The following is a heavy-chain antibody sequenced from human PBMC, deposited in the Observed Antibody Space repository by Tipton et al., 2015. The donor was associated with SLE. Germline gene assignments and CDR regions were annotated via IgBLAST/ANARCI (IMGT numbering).Heavy chain of an antibody. V-gene: IGHV4-31*03. CDR3: ASGIAAGGTPFGY. CDR1: GGSISSGGYY. D-gene: IGHD6-13*01. Sequence: TLSLTCTVSGGSISSGGYYRSWISQHPGRGLEWIGYIYYSGSTYYNPSLTSRVTISVETSKTQFSLKLSSVTAADTAVYYCASGIAAGGTPFGYWGQGTLVTVSS. J-gene: IGHJ4*02. CDR2: IYYSGST.